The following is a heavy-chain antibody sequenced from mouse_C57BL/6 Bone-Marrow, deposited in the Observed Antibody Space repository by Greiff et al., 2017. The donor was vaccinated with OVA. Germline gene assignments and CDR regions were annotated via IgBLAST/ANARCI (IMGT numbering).Heavy chain of an antibody. CDR1: DSEVFPIAY. J-gene: IGHJ4*01. Sequence: QVQLKQSGSELRSPGSSVKLSCKDFDSEVFPIAYMRWVRQKPGHGFEWVGGILPSIGRTIYGEKFEDKATLDADTLSNTAYLERNSLTSEDSAIYYYARFSNYGAMDYWGQGTSGTVSS. CDR3: ARFSNYGAMDY. CDR2: ILPSIGRT. V-gene: IGHV15-2*01. D-gene: IGHD2-5*01.